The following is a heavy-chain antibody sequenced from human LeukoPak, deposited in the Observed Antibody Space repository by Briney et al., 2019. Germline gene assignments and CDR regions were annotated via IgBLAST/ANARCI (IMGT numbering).Heavy chain of an antibody. CDR2: ISGDDTYI. D-gene: IGHD3-22*01. CDR3: ARDSRDDSNGYYLDY. CDR1: GFFFRSYT. J-gene: IGHJ4*02. V-gene: IGHV3-21*01. Sequence: GGSLSLSCAPSGFFFRSYTMKWVRQPPGKGLEWVSSISGDDTYIYYANSLGGRFTISRDNARDSLYLQMNSLRAEDTAVYYCARDSRDDSNGYYLDYWGQGTLVTVSS.